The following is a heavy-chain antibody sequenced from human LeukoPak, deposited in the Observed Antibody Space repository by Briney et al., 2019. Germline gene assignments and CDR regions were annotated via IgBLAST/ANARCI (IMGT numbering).Heavy chain of an antibody. D-gene: IGHD6-19*01. Sequence: SGTLSLTCAVSGGSISSYYWSWIRQPPGKGLEWIGYIYYSGSTNYNPSLKSRVTISVDTSKKQFSLKLSSVTAADTAVYYCARAGRGSSGWHYFFDYWGQGTLVTVSS. CDR3: ARAGRGSSGWHYFFDY. V-gene: IGHV4-59*01. J-gene: IGHJ4*02. CDR2: IYYSGST. CDR1: GGSISSYY.